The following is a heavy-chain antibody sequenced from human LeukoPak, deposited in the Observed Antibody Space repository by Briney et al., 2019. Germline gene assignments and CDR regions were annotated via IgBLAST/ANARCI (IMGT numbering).Heavy chain of an antibody. D-gene: IGHD3-10*01. CDR2: ISAYNGNT. J-gene: IGHJ4*02. V-gene: IGHV1-18*04. CDR1: GYTFTSYG. CDR3: AREHDYYGSGDIDY. Sequence: ASVKVSCKASGYTFTSYGISWVRQAPGQGLEWMGWISAYNGNTNYAQKLQGRVTMTTDTPTSTAYMELRSLRSDDTAVYYCAREHDYYGSGDIDYWGQGTLVTVSS.